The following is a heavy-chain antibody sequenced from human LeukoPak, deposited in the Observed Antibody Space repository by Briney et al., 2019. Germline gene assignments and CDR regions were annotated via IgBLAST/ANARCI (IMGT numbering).Heavy chain of an antibody. CDR2: IKSKADGGTT. CDR1: GFTFNNAW. V-gene: IGHV3-15*01. J-gene: IGHJ4*02. Sequence: GGSLRLSCAASGFTFNNAWMTWVRQAPGKGLEWVGRIKSKADGGTTDYGTPVKGRFTISRDDSKNMLYLQMNNLKTEDTGVYYCSKDPFWGQGALVTVSS. CDR3: SKDPF.